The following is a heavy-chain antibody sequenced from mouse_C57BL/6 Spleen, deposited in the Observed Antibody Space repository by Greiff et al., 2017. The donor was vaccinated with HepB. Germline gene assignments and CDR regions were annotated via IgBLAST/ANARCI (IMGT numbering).Heavy chain of an antibody. CDR1: GFTFSDYG. CDR2: ISSGSSTI. D-gene: IGHD2-4*01. Sequence: EVKVVESGGGLVKPGGSLKLSCAASGFTFSDYGMHWVRQAPEKGLEWVAYISSGSSTIYYADTVKGRFTISRDNAKNTLFLQMTSLRSEDTAMYYCARRDYDDSLYAMDYWGQEPQSPSPQ. J-gene: IGHJ4*01. CDR3: ARRDYDDSLYAMDY. V-gene: IGHV5-17*01.